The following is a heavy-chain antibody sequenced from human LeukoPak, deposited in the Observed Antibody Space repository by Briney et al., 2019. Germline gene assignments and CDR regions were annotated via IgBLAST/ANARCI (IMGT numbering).Heavy chain of an antibody. J-gene: IGHJ4*02. CDR2: IYHNGGT. D-gene: IGHD6-19*01. Sequence: PSETLSLTCTVSGGPISGYYWSWIRQPPGKGLEWIGYIYHNGGTNYNPSLQSRLTISVDPSKNQFSLKLSSVTAADTAVYYCARHLRAVAGGRYFDYWGQGALVTVSS. CDR3: ARHLRAVAGGRYFDY. V-gene: IGHV4-59*08. CDR1: GGPISGYY.